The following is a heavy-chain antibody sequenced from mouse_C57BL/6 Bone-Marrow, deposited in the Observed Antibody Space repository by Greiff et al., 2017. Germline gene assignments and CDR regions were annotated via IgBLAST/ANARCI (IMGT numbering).Heavy chain of an antibody. CDR2: IYPGSGNP. CDR3: ARLGSRFAY. CDR1: GYTFTDYY. V-gene: IGHV1-76*01. D-gene: IGHD1-1*01. J-gene: IGHJ3*01. Sequence: VMLVESGAELVRPGASVKLSCKASGYTFTDYYINWVKQRPGQGLEWIARIYPGSGNPYYNEKFKGKATLTAATSSSTAYMQLSSLTSEDSAVYFCARLGSRFAYWGQGILGTVSA.